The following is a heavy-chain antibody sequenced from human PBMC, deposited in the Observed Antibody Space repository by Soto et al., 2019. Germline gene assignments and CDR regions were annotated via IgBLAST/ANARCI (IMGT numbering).Heavy chain of an antibody. D-gene: IGHD4-4*01. CDR3: SRLPDTTAGMDV. J-gene: IGHJ6*02. V-gene: IGHV3-73*02. Sequence: EVQLVESGGGLVQPGGSLTLSCAASGFTFSGSAMHWVRQASGKGLEWVGRIKSKANTYATAYTASEKGRFTISRDDSKKTAYLQMNSLKTEDTAVYYCSRLPDTTAGMDVWGQGTTVTVSS. CDR2: IKSKANTYAT. CDR1: GFTFSGSA.